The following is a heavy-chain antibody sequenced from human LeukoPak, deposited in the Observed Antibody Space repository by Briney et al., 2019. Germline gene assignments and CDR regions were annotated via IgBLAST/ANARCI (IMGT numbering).Heavy chain of an antibody. Sequence: PSETLSLTCAVSGYSISSGYYWGWIRQPPGKGLEWIGEINHSGSTNYNPSLKSRVTISVDTSKNQFSLKLSSVTAADTAVYYCARVGDYYYYYYMDVWGKGTTVTVSS. V-gene: IGHV4-38-2*01. CDR2: INHSGST. CDR1: GYSISSGYY. D-gene: IGHD3-16*01. J-gene: IGHJ6*03. CDR3: ARVGDYYYYYYMDV.